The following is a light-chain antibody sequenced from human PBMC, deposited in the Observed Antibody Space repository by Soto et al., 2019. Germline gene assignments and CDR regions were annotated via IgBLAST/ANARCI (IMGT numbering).Light chain of an antibody. CDR2: DTS. Sequence: EIVLTQSPATLSLSPGEGATLSCRASQSVSRYLAWYQQKPGQAPRLLIYDTSNRATGIPARFSGSGSGTDFTLTISSLEPEDSAVYYCQQRTNLPLFTFGPGTKVDIK. J-gene: IGKJ3*01. CDR3: QQRTNLPLFT. CDR1: QSVSRY. V-gene: IGKV3-11*01.